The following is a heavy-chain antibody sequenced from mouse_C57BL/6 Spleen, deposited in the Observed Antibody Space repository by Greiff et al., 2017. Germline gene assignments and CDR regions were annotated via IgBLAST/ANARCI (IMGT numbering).Heavy chain of an antibody. V-gene: IGHV1-15*01. CDR1: GYTFTDYE. D-gene: IGHD2-2*01. Sequence: QVQLQQSGAELVRPGASVTLSCKASGYTFTDYEMHWVKQTPVHGLEWIGAIDPETGGTAYNQKFKGKAILTADKSSSTAYMELRSLTSEDSAVYYCTREYGDDGFAYWGQGTLVTVSA. J-gene: IGHJ3*01. CDR3: TREYGDDGFAY. CDR2: IDPETGGT.